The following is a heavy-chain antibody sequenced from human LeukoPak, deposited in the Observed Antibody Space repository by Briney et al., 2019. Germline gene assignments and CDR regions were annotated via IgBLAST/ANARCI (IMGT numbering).Heavy chain of an antibody. CDR2: IYSGGST. J-gene: IGHJ4*02. CDR3: ARDLSGVTGYTYGRGIDY. D-gene: IGHD5-18*01. Sequence: GGSLRLSCAASEFSVGSNYMTWVRQAPGKGLEWVSLIYSGGSTYYADSVKGRFTISRDNSKNTLYLQMNSLRAEDTAVYYCARDLSGVTGYTYGRGIDYWGQGTLVTVSS. V-gene: IGHV3-66*01. CDR1: EFSVGSNY.